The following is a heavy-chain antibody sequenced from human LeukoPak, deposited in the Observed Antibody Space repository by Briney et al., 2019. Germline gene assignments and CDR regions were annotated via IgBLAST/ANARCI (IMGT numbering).Heavy chain of an antibody. CDR3: ARDSPKTYCGGDCYPHYFDY. Sequence: GGSLRLSCAASGFTFSSYEMNWVRQAPGKGLEWVSYISSSGSTIYYADSVKGRFTISRDNAKNSLYLQMNSLRAEDTAVYYCARDSPKTYCGGDCYPHYFDYWGQGTLVTVSS. V-gene: IGHV3-48*03. J-gene: IGHJ4*02. CDR1: GFTFSSYE. D-gene: IGHD2-21*02. CDR2: ISSSGSTI.